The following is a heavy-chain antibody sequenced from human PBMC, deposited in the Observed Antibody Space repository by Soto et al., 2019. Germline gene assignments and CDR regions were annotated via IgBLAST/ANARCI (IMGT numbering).Heavy chain of an antibody. Sequence: QVQLVQSGAETMKSGSSVKVSCKVSGGNFNTYGIGWGRQAPGQGLEWMGEIIPLLGTPNYAQRFQDRLTIAADESTTTAYMELSSLRSEDSAVYFCARLHVPRTYGGEVLDSWGQGTQVTVSS. CDR1: GGNFNTYG. CDR2: IIPLLGTP. D-gene: IGHD3-16*01. CDR3: ARLHVPRTYGGEVLDS. V-gene: IGHV1-69*01. J-gene: IGHJ4*02.